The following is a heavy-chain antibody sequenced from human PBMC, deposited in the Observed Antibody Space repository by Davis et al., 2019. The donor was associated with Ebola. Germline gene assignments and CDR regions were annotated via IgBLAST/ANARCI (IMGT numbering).Heavy chain of an antibody. J-gene: IGHJ6*02. CDR2: IYYSGST. V-gene: IGHV4-39*01. Sequence: SETLSLTCTVSGSSISSSSYYWGWIRQPPGKGLEWLGSIYYSGSTYYNPSLKSRVTISVDTSKNQFSLKLSSVTAADTAVYYCARRVVEDIVVVPAGDYYYGMDVWGQGTTVTVSS. CDR3: ARRVVEDIVVVPAGDYYYGMDV. D-gene: IGHD2-2*01. CDR1: GSSISSSSYY.